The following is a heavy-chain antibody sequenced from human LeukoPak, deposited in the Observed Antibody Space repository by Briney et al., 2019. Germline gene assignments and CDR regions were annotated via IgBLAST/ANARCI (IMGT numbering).Heavy chain of an antibody. CDR2: IYSGGST. CDR3: ARDGPGYSGYDLEDYYYGMDV. V-gene: IGHV3-53*05. D-gene: IGHD5-12*01. CDR1: GFTVSSNY. Sequence: GGSLRLSCAASGFTVSSNYMSWVRQAPGKGLEWVSVIYSGGSTYYADSVKGRFTISRDNSKNTLYLQMNSLRAEDTAVYYCARDGPGYSGYDLEDYYYGMDVWGQGTTVTVSS. J-gene: IGHJ6*02.